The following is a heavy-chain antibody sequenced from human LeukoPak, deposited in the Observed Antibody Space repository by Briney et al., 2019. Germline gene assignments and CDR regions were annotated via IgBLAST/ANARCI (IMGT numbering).Heavy chain of an antibody. J-gene: IGHJ2*01. CDR2: INHSGST. D-gene: IGHD3-22*01. CDR3: ARRRNYYYDSSGRLLLAWYFDL. Sequence: SETLSLTCAVYGGSFSGYYWSWIRQPPGKGLEWIGEINHSGSTNYNPSLKSRVTISVDTSKNQFSLKLSSVTAADTAVYYCARRRNYYYDSSGRLLLAWYFDLWGRGTLVTVSS. V-gene: IGHV4-34*01. CDR1: GGSFSGYY.